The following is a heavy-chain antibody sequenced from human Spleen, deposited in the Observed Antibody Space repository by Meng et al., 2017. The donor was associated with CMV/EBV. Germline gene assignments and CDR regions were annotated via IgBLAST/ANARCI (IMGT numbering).Heavy chain of an antibody. Sequence: VSCKASGYTFTAHYFHWVRQAPGQGLEWMGWIHPHRGDTNYAQQFQGRVTLTRDTSINTGYMELTRLTSDDTAVYYCARDNNWGPDYWGQGTLVTVSS. CDR2: IHPHRGDT. V-gene: IGHV1-2*02. CDR3: ARDNNWGPDY. CDR1: GYTFTAHY. J-gene: IGHJ4*02. D-gene: IGHD7-27*01.